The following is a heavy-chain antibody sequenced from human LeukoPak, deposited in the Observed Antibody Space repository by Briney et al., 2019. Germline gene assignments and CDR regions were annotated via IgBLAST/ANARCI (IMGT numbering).Heavy chain of an antibody. CDR2: MSSDGSKK. J-gene: IGHJ4*02. CDR1: GFTFNSYV. D-gene: IGHD4-17*01. V-gene: IGHV3-30*18. CDR3: AKKFRGTTVISGDYFDY. Sequence: GGSLRLSCAASGFTFNSYVMGWVRQTPGKGLEWVAVMSSDGSKKYYADSVKGRFTISRDNSKNTLYLQMNSLRAEDTAVYYCAKKFRGTTVISGDYFDYWGQGTLVTVSS.